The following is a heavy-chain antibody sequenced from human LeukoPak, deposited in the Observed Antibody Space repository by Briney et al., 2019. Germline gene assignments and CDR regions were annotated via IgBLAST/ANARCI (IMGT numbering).Heavy chain of an antibody. Sequence: EASVKVSCKASGGTFSSYAISWERQAPGQGLEWMGGIIPIFGTANYAQKFQGRVTITADESTSTAYMELSSLRSEDTAVYYCASPVSGYSSSFDYWGQGTLVTVSS. CDR2: IIPIFGTA. CDR1: GGTFSSYA. CDR3: ASPVSGYSSSFDY. V-gene: IGHV1-69*13. J-gene: IGHJ4*02. D-gene: IGHD6-13*01.